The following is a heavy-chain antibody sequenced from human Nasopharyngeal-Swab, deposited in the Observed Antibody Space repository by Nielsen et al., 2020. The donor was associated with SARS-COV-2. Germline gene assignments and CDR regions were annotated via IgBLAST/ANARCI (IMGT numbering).Heavy chain of an antibody. CDR1: GGSISSYY. V-gene: IGHV4-59*01. Sequence: SETLSLTCTVSGGSISSYYWSWIRQPPGKGLEWIGYIYYSGSTISVDTSKNQFSLKLSSVTAADTAVYYCARVKTEGIFGVVNYFDYWGQGTLVTVSS. D-gene: IGHD3-3*01. J-gene: IGHJ4*02. CDR2: IYYSGS. CDR3: ARVKTEGIFGVVNYFDY.